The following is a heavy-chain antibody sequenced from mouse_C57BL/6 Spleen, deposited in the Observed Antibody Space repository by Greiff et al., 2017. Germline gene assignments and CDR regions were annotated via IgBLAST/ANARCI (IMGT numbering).Heavy chain of an antibody. J-gene: IGHJ1*03. Sequence: QVQLKQPGAELVKPGASVKMSCKASGYTFTSYWITWVKQRPGQGLEWIGDIYPGSGSTKYNEKFKSKATLTVDTSSSTAYMQLSSLTSEDSAVYDCARWASYYGYSYWCFDVWGTGTTVTVAA. V-gene: IGHV1-55*01. D-gene: IGHD1-1*01. CDR1: GYTFTSYW. CDR2: IYPGSGST. CDR3: ARWASYYGYSYWCFDV.